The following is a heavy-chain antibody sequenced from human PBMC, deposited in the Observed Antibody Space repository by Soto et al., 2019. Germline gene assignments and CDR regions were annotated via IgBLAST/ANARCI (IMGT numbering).Heavy chain of an antibody. CDR1: GGSISSSSYY. CDR3: AREEKVVPAANDAFDI. J-gene: IGHJ3*02. CDR2: IYYSGST. D-gene: IGHD2-2*01. V-gene: IGHV4-39*01. Sequence: SETLSLTCTVSGGSISSSSYYWGWIRQPPGKGLEWIGSIYYSGSTYYNPSLKSRVTISVDTSKNQFSLKLSSVTAADTAVYYCAREEKVVPAANDAFDIWGQGTMVTVSS.